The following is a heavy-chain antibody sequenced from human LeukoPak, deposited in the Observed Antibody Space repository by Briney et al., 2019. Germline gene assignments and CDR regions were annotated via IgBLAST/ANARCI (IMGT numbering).Heavy chain of an antibody. CDR1: GGSISSYY. CDR2: IYYSGST. Sequence: SETLSLTCTVSGGSISSYYWSWIRQPPGKGLEWIGYIYYSGSTNYNPSLKSRVTISVDTSKNQFSLKLSPVTAADTAVYYCARGPSRSGYYTGIHYWGQGTLVTVSS. J-gene: IGHJ4*02. D-gene: IGHD3-3*01. CDR3: ARGPSRSGYYTGIHY. V-gene: IGHV4-59*01.